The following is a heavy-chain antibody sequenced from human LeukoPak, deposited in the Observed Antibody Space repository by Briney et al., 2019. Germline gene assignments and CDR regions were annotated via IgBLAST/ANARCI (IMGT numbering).Heavy chain of an antibody. Sequence: GGSLRLSCAASGFTFDDYSMTWVRQAPGKGLEWVSGINWNGGSTGYADSVKGRFTISRDNAKNSLYLQMNSLRAEDTALYYCARSRHSYDSSGFPHYWGQGALVTVSS. J-gene: IGHJ4*02. D-gene: IGHD3-22*01. CDR3: ARSRHSYDSSGFPHY. CDR2: INWNGGST. V-gene: IGHV3-20*04. CDR1: GFTFDDYS.